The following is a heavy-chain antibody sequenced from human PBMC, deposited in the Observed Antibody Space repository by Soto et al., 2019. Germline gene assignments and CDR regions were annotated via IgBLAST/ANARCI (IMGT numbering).Heavy chain of an antibody. CDR3: AREIRHLVGPMSRFDY. V-gene: IGHV3-30-3*01. Sequence: GALSATCADSGFTCSSHAMNWFRHAPGKGLEWVAVISYDGSNKYSADSVKGRFTISRDNSKNTLYLQMKSMRAEDTAVYYCAREIRHLVGPMSRFDYGGQGTLVTVSS. CDR2: ISYDGSNK. J-gene: IGHJ4*02. CDR1: GFTCSSHA.